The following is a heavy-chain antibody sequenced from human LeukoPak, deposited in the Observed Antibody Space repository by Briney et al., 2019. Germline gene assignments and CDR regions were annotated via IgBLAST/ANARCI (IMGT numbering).Heavy chain of an antibody. J-gene: IGHJ5*02. CDR2: ISYDGTNS. Sequence: GGSLRLSCVASGFTFSSYGMFWVRQAPGKGLEWVAVISYDGTNSYYADSVKGRLTTSRDNSKNTLYLQMNSLTAEDTAIYYCAKALSSGTYPDWFDPWGQGTLVTVSS. D-gene: IGHD1-7*01. CDR3: AKALSSGTYPDWFDP. CDR1: GFTFSSYG. V-gene: IGHV3-30*18.